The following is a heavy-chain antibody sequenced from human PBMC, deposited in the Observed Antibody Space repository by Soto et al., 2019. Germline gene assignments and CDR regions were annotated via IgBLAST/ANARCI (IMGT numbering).Heavy chain of an antibody. CDR3: AKDRGPYCSGGICYPPSWFDP. Sequence: GGSLRLSCAASGFTVSGNYMSWVRQAPGKGLEWVSVIYSGGSTYYADSVKGRFTISRDNPKNTLYLQMNNLRAEDTAMFCCAKDRGPYCSGGICYPPSWFDPWGQGTQVTVSS. CDR1: GFTVSGNY. CDR2: IYSGGST. V-gene: IGHV3-53*01. D-gene: IGHD2-15*01. J-gene: IGHJ5*02.